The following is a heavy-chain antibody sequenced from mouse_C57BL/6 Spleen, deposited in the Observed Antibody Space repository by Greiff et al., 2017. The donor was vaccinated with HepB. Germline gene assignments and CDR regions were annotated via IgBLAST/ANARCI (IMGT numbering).Heavy chain of an antibody. V-gene: IGHV1-55*01. J-gene: IGHJ1*03. CDR2: LYPGSGST. CDR1: GYTFTSYW. D-gene: IGHD1-1*01. Sequence: QVQLQQPGAELVKPGASVKMSCKASGYTFTSYWITWVKQRPGQGLEWIGDLYPGSGSTNYNEKFKSKATLTVDTSSSTAYMQLSSLTSEDSAVYYCARGVYYYGSSHWYFEVWGTGTTVTVSS. CDR3: ARGVYYYGSSHWYFEV.